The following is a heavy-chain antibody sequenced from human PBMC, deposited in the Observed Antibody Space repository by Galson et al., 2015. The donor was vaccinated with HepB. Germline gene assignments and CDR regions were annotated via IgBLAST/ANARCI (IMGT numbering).Heavy chain of an antibody. V-gene: IGHV1-18*01. D-gene: IGHD3-9*01. CDR3: ARDPPLRYFDWLLRDYYYGMDV. CDR2: ISAYNGNT. Sequence: SVKVSCKASGYTFTSYGISWVRQAPGQGLEWMGWISAYNGNTNYAQKLQGRVTMTTDTSTSTAYMELRSLRSDDTAVYYCARDPPLRYFDWLLRDYYYGMDVWGQGTTVTVSS. CDR1: GYTFTSYG. J-gene: IGHJ6*02.